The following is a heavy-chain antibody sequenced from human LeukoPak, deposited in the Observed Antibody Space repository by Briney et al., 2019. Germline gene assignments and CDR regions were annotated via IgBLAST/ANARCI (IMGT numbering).Heavy chain of an antibody. Sequence: PSETLSLTCAVYGGSFSGYYWSWIRQPPGKGLEWIGVINHSGSTNYNPSLKSRVTISVDTSKNQFSLKLSSVTAADTAVYYCARGTSLRYSYGSNRYGMDVWGQGTTVTVSS. J-gene: IGHJ6*02. CDR2: INHSGST. V-gene: IGHV4-34*01. CDR1: GGSFSGYY. D-gene: IGHD5-18*01. CDR3: ARGTSLRYSYGSNRYGMDV.